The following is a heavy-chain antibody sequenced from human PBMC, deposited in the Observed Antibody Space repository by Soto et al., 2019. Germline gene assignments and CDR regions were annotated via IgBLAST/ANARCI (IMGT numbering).Heavy chain of an antibody. J-gene: IGHJ5*02. V-gene: IGHV5-51*01. CDR1: GYRFTSYW. Sequence: GESLKISCRTSGYRFTSYWIAWERQMPGKGLEWMGIIFPSDSDTRYSPSFQGQVTISADRSTSTVFLQWASLKASDTAVYFCARKDKSGYFNWFDPWGQGXLVTVSS. CDR2: IFPSDSDT. D-gene: IGHD3-22*01. CDR3: ARKDKSGYFNWFDP.